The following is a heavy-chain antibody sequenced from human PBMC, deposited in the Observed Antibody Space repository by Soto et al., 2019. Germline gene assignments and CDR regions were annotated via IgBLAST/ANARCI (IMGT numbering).Heavy chain of an antibody. D-gene: IGHD6-19*01. CDR1: GDSLRGQS. V-gene: IGHV4-34*01. CDR2: LDQSGGT. J-gene: IGHJ4*02. Sequence: SETLSLTCAVVGDSLRGQSWNWIRQSPGKGLEWIGELDQSGGTNYNPSLKSRAIISDDTSKNHFSLQLNSVTPEDTAVYYCARELGIAVATFDFWGQGTLVTVSS. CDR3: ARELGIAVATFDF.